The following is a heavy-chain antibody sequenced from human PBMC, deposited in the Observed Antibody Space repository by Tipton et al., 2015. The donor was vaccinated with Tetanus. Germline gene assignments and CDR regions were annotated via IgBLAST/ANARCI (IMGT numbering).Heavy chain of an antibody. D-gene: IGHD4-17*01. J-gene: IGHJ6*02. CDR2: IWYDGSNK. Sequence: SLRLSCAASGFTFSSYGMHWVRQAPGKGLEWVAVIWYDGSNKYYADSVKGRFTISRDNSKNTLYLQMNSLRAEDTAVYYCAGCYGDYYGYGMDVWGQGTTVTVSS. V-gene: IGHV3-33*01. CDR1: GFTFSSYG. CDR3: AGCYGDYYGYGMDV.